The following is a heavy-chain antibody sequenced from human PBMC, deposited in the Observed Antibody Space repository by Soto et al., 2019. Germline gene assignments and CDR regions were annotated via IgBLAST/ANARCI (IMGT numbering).Heavy chain of an antibody. Sequence: GGSLRLSCAASGFTFSSYGMHWVRQAPGKGLEWVAVIWYDGSNKYYADSVKGRFTISRDNSKNTLYLQMNSLRAEDTAVYYCAREGGWLQPHFDYWGQGTLVTVSS. J-gene: IGHJ4*02. D-gene: IGHD5-12*01. V-gene: IGHV3-33*01. CDR3: AREGGWLQPHFDY. CDR1: GFTFSSYG. CDR2: IWYDGSNK.